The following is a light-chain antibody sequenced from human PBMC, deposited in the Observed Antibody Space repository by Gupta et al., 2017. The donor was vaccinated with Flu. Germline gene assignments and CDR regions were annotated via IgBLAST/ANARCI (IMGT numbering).Light chain of an antibody. V-gene: IGKV3-20*01. CDR1: QSLSSSY. CDR3: QHYGRSVT. Sequence: EVVLTQSPGTLSLSPGEGATLSCRASQSLSSSYLAWYQQKPGQAPSLLIYGASSRAIGIPERFSGSGSGTDFTLTISRLEPEDFAFYFCQHYGRSVTFGGGTRLEIK. CDR2: GAS. J-gene: IGKJ4*01.